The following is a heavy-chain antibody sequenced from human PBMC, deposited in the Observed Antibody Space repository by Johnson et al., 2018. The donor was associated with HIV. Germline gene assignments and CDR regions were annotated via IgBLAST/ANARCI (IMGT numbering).Heavy chain of an antibody. D-gene: IGHD3-9*01. J-gene: IGHJ3*02. Sequence: VQLVESGGGVVQPGRSLRLSCVASGFTFSTYAMNWVRQAPGKGLEWVANIKQDGSEKYYVDSVMGRFTIARDNAKNSLYLQMNSLRAEDTAAYYCARAYSVRLPNDGFDIWGQGTMVTVSS. V-gene: IGHV3-7*05. CDR1: GFTFSTYA. CDR3: ARAYSVRLPNDGFDI. CDR2: IKQDGSEK.